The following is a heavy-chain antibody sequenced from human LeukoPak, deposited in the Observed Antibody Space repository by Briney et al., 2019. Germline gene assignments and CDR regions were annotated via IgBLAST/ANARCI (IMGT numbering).Heavy chain of an antibody. V-gene: IGHV4-38-2*02. Sequence: SETRSLTCTVSGYSISSGYYWGWIRQPPGKGLEWIGSIYHSGSTYYNPSLKSRVTISVDTSKNQFSLKLSSVTAADTAVYYCARTYTEWGQGTMVTVSS. CDR2: IYHSGST. D-gene: IGHD3-16*01. CDR3: ARTYTE. J-gene: IGHJ3*01. CDR1: GYSISSGYY.